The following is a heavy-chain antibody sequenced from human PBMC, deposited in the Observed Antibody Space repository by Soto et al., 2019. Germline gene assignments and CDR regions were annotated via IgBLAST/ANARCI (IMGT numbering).Heavy chain of an antibody. J-gene: IGHJ4*02. D-gene: IGHD3-10*01. CDR1: GFTFSSYA. V-gene: IGHV3-23*01. CDR2: ISGSGGST. CDR3: AKDVNWFGEFDY. Sequence: GGSLRLSCAASGFTFSSYAMSWVRQAPGKGLEWVSAISGSGGSTYYADSVKGRFTISIDNSKNTLYLQMNSLRAEDTAVYYCAKDVNWFGEFDYWGQGTLVTVSS.